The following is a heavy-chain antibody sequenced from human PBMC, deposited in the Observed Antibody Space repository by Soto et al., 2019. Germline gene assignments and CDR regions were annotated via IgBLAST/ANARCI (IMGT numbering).Heavy chain of an antibody. CDR3: ATTGPY. CDR1: GFTFSSYG. Sequence: QVQLVESGGGVVQPGRSLRLSCAASGFTFSSYGMHWVRQAPGKGLEWVAVIWFDGSNKFYADSVKGRFTISGDNSKNTVSLQMNSLRDEDSAAYYCATTGPYWGQGTLVTVSS. V-gene: IGHV3-33*01. CDR2: IWFDGSNK. J-gene: IGHJ4*02.